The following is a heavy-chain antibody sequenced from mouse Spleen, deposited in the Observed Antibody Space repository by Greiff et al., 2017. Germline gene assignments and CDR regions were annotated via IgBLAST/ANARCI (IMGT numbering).Heavy chain of an antibody. J-gene: IGHJ4*01. D-gene: IGHD2-4*01. CDR3: TGGLRRHYAMDY. CDR2: INPSNGGT. V-gene: IGHV1S81*02. CDR1: GYTFTSYY. Sequence: QVQLQQSGAELVKPGASVKLSCKASGYTFTSYYMYWVKQRPGQGLEWIGEINPSNGGTNFNEKFKSKATLTVDKSSSTAYMQLSSLTSEDSAVYYCTGGLRRHYAMDYWGQGTSVTVSS.